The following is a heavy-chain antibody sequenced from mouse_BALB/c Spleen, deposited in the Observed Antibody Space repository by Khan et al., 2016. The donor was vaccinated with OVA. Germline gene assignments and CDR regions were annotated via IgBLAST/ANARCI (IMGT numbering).Heavy chain of an antibody. Sequence: QVQLKQSGAELARPGASVKMSCKASGYTFTSYTIHWIKLRPGQGLEWIGFINPSNGYTNYNQKFKDKATLTADKSSTTVYMQLSSLTSDDSAVYNCVRDGAYHRNDGWFAYWCQVTLVTVSA. CDR1: GYTFTSYT. CDR2: INPSNGYT. CDR3: VRDGAYHRNDGWFAY. D-gene: IGHD2-14*01. V-gene: IGHV1-4*01. J-gene: IGHJ3*01.